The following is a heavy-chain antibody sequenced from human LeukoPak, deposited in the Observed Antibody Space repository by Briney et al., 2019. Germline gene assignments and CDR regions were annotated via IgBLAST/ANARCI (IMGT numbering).Heavy chain of an antibody. CDR1: GFTFGDYA. D-gene: IGHD6-19*01. CDR2: ISGDGDST. J-gene: IGHJ4*02. V-gene: IGHV3-43*02. Sequence: GGFLRLSCAASGFTFGDYAMHWVRQAPGKGLEWVSLISGDGDSTYYPDSVKGRFTITRDNSKNSLHLEMKSLRTEDTALYYCAKDRLGYSHSSGTLNFWGPGTLVTVCS. CDR3: AKDRLGYSHSSGTLNF.